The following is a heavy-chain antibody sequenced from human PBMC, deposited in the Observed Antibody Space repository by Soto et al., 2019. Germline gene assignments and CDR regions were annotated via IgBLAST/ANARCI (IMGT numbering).Heavy chain of an antibody. CDR3: ARADDSSDRFDY. CDR2: IYYSGST. J-gene: IGHJ4*02. CDR1: GGSISSGDCY. D-gene: IGHD4-17*01. V-gene: IGHV4-30-4*01. Sequence: QVQLQESGPGLVKFSQTLSLTCTVSGGSISSGDCYWSWIRQPPGKGLEWIGYIYYSGSTYYNPSLKSRVIISGDTSKNQFSLRLSSVTAADTAVYYCARADDSSDRFDYWGQGTLVTVSS.